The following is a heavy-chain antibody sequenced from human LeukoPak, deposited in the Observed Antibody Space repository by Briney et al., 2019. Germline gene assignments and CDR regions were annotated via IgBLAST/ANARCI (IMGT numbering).Heavy chain of an antibody. CDR2: IRYDGSNK. J-gene: IGHJ4*02. D-gene: IGHD4-17*01. CDR3: ARGNGFYGDSYYFDY. Sequence: GGSLRLSCAASGFTFSSYGMHWVRQAPGKGLEWVAFIRYDGSNKYYADSVKGRFTISRDNAKNSLYLQMNSLRAEDTAVYYCARGNGFYGDSYYFDYWGQGTLVTVSS. CDR1: GFTFSSYG. V-gene: IGHV3-30*02.